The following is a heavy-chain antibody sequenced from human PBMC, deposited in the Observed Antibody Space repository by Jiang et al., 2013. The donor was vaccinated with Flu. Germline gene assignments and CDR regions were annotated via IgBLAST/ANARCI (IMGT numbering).Heavy chain of an antibody. CDR2: ISDDGTT. CDR3: ARGLTWGKYGSNLYYFDF. Sequence: VQLVESGGGLIQPGGSLRLSCAASGFTVSRDYMSWVRQAPGKGLEWVSVISDDGTTYYEDSVEGRFTISRDNSRNTLYLEMNSLRADDTAVYYCARGLTWGKYGSNLYYFDFWGQGTLVTVSS. D-gene: IGHD7-27*01. V-gene: IGHV3-53*01. J-gene: IGHJ4*02. CDR1: GFTVSRDY.